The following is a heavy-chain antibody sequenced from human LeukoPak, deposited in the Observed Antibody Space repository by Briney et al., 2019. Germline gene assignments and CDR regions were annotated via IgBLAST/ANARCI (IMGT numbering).Heavy chain of an antibody. J-gene: IGHJ4*02. CDR2: TSGSGGST. CDR1: GFTFSSYA. Sequence: LAGGSLRLSCAASGFTFSSYAMSWVRQAPGKGLEWVSATSGSGGSTYYADSVKGRFTISRDNSKNTLYLQMNSLRAEDTAVYYCAKGDYYDSSGDYWGQGTLVTVSS. V-gene: IGHV3-23*01. CDR3: AKGDYYDSSGDY. D-gene: IGHD3-22*01.